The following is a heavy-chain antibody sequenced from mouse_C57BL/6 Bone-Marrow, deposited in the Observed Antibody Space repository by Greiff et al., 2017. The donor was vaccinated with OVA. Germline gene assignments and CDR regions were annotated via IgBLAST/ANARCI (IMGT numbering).Heavy chain of an antibody. Sequence: EVQLQQSGPELVKPGASVKISCKASGYTFTDYYMNWVKQSHGKSLEWIGDINPNNGGTSYNQKFKGKATLTVDKSSSTAYMELRSLTSEDSAVYYCARWESPSAWFAYWGQGTLVTVSA. D-gene: IGHD4-1*01. CDR3: ARWESPSAWFAY. CDR2: INPNNGGT. J-gene: IGHJ3*01. CDR1: GYTFTDYY. V-gene: IGHV1-26*01.